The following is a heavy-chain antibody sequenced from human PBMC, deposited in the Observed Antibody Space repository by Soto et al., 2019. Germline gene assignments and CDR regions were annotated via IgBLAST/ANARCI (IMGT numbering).Heavy chain of an antibody. CDR1: GFSLSTSGMC. Sequence: SGPTLGNPTQTLTLTCTFSGFSLSTSGMCVSWIRQPPGKALEWLALIDWDDDKYYSTSLKTRLTISKDTSKNQVVLTMTNMDPVDTATYYCARTQYCSSTYGMDVWGQGTTVTVSS. CDR2: IDWDDDK. J-gene: IGHJ6*02. D-gene: IGHD2-2*01. CDR3: ARTQYCSSTYGMDV. V-gene: IGHV2-70*01.